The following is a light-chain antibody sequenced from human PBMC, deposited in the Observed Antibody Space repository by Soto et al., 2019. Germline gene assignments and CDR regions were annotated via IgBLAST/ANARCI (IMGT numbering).Light chain of an antibody. J-gene: IGLJ2*01. CDR2: EVS. CDR3: SSYTSGSTLRV. V-gene: IGLV2-14*01. CDR1: SSDVGDYSY. Sequence: QSALTQPASVSGSPGQSITISCTGTSSDVGDYSYVSWFQQHPGKAPKLVIFEVSNRPSGVSNRFSGSKSGNTASLTISGLQAEDEADYYCSSYTSGSTLRVFGGGTKLTVL.